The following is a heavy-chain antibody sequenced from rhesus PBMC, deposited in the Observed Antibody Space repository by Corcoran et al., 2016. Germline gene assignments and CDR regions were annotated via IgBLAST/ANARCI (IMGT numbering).Heavy chain of an antibody. CDR3: ARHLGSSYGWRFDV. V-gene: IGHV4-93*02. Sequence: QVQLQESGPAVVKPSETLSLTCAVSGGSISSSNWWDWIRQSPGKGLEWIGGINGRAASTVHSPALESRVTLSLDPSKNQFSLNLSSVTAADTAVYFCARHLGSSYGWRFDVWGAGVLVTVSS. CDR1: GGSISSSNW. CDR2: INGRAAST. J-gene: IGHJ5-1*01. D-gene: IGHD6-43*01.